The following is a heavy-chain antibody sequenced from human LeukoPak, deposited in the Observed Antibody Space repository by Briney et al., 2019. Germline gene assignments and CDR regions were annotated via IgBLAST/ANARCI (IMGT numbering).Heavy chain of an antibody. Sequence: SEPLSLTCFVSGASIINNNYYWAWLRQPPGKGLEWIGSIYHGGSTSYNPYLKSRVTMSVDTSKSHFTLKLNSVTAADTAVYSCAGHKYYNFWGSFNWFDPWGQGTLVIVSS. CDR1: GASIINNNYY. J-gene: IGHJ5*02. CDR3: AGHKYYNFWGSFNWFDP. CDR2: IYHGGST. D-gene: IGHD3-3*01. V-gene: IGHV4-39*01.